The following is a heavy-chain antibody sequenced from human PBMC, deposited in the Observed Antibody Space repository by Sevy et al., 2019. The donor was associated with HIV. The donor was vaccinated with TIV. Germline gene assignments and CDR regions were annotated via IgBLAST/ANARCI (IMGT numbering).Heavy chain of an antibody. J-gene: IGHJ6*03. CDR3: ARVQGVSNYYYYYYMDV. CDR2: ISSSSSYI. Sequence: GGSLRLSCAASGFTFSSYSMNWVRQAPGKGLEWVSSISSSSSYIYYADSVKGRFTISRDNAKNSLYLQMNSLRAEDTAVYYCARVQGVSNYYYYYYMDVWGKGTTVTVSS. D-gene: IGHD3-10*01. V-gene: IGHV3-21*01. CDR1: GFTFSSYS.